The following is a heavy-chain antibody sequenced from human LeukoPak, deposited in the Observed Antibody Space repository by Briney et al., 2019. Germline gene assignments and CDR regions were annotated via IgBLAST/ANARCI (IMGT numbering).Heavy chain of an antibody. Sequence: PSETLSLTCTVSGGSISSGSYYWSWIRQPPGKGLEWIGYIDHSGTTNYNPSLKSRVSIDTSKNQFSLELSSVTAADTAVYYCARLKATVSIHAYFDSWGQGTLVTVSS. J-gene: IGHJ4*02. CDR1: GGSISSGSYY. CDR2: IDHSGTT. CDR3: ARLKATVSIHAYFDS. D-gene: IGHD4-17*01. V-gene: IGHV4-61*01.